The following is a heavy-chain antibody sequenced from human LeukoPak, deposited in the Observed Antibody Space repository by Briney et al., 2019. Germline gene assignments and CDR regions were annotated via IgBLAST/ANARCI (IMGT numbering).Heavy chain of an antibody. Sequence: GGSLRLSCVVSGLTVSTNYMSWVRQAPGKGLEWVSVFYSGGNTYYADSVKGRFTISRDTSKNTLYLQMDSLRAEDTAVYYCAREPQGAFAPGGQGPLVPVP. V-gene: IGHV3-53*01. J-gene: IGHJ5*02. CDR1: GLTVSTNY. CDR2: FYSGGNT. CDR3: AREPQGAFAP. D-gene: IGHD3-16*01.